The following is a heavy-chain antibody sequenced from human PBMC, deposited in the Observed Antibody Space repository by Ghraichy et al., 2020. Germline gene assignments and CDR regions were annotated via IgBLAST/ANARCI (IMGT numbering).Heavy chain of an antibody. J-gene: IGHJ3*02. CDR2: INAGNGNT. CDR3: ARGGYDSSGYLSAFDI. Sequence: ASVKVSCKASGYTFTSYAMHWVRQAPGQRLEWMGWINAGNGNTKYSQKFQGRVTITRDTSASTAYMELSSLRSEDTAVYYCARGGYDSSGYLSAFDIWGQGTMVTVSS. D-gene: IGHD3-22*01. CDR1: GYTFTSYA. V-gene: IGHV1-3*01.